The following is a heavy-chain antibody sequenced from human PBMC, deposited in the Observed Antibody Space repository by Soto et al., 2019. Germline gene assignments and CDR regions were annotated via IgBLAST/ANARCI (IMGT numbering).Heavy chain of an antibody. V-gene: IGHV3-21*01. D-gene: IGHD2-2*01. J-gene: IGHJ3*02. CDR2: ISSSSSYT. CDR1: GFTFSSYS. Sequence: GGSLRLSCAASGFTFSSYSMNWVRQAPGKGLEWVSSISSSSSYTYYADSVKGRFTISRDNAKNSLYLQMNSLRAEDTAVYYCARVGGGYQLLHAFDIWGQGTMVTVSS. CDR3: ARVGGGYQLLHAFDI.